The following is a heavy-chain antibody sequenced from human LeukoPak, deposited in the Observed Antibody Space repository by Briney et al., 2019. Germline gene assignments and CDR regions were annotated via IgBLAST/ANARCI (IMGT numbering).Heavy chain of an antibody. Sequence: ASVKVSCKASGYTFTRYAMNWVRQAPGQGPEWMGCINTNTGNPTYAQGFTGRFVFSLNTSVSTAFLQITSLKAEDTAVYYCARAPYDSSGYYVYWGQGTLVTVSS. CDR2: INTNTGNP. J-gene: IGHJ4*02. D-gene: IGHD3-22*01. V-gene: IGHV7-4-1*02. CDR1: GYTFTRYA. CDR3: ARAPYDSSGYYVY.